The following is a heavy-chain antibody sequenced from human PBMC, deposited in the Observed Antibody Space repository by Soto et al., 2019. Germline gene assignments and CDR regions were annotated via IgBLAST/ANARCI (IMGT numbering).Heavy chain of an antibody. Sequence: SETLSLTCAVSGGSISSGGYSWSWIRQPPGKGLEWIGYIYHSGSTYYNPSLKSRVTISVDRSKNQFSLKLSSVTAADTAVYYCARTTLADIVVVPAAIGWFDPWGQGTLVTVSS. V-gene: IGHV4-30-2*01. D-gene: IGHD2-2*01. CDR2: IYHSGST. CDR1: GGSISSGGYS. CDR3: ARTTLADIVVVPAAIGWFDP. J-gene: IGHJ5*02.